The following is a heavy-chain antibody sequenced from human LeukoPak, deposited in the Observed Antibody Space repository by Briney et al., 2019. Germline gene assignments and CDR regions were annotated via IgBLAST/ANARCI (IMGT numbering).Heavy chain of an antibody. D-gene: IGHD6-19*01. CDR1: GFTFRSNW. CDR2: ISGRGSST. Sequence: GGTLRLYCAASGFTFRSNWMSWVRQAPGKGLKWVSGISGRGSSTYYADSVKGRFTISRDNSKNTLYLQMNSLRAEDTAVYYCARQPDDFSGWNNGQDFFDYWGQGTLVTVSS. V-gene: IGHV3-23*01. CDR3: ARQPDDFSGWNNGQDFFDY. J-gene: IGHJ4*02.